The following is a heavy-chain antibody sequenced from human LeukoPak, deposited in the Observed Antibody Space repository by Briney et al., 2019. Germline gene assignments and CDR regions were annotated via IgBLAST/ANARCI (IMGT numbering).Heavy chain of an antibody. CDR3: ARVGGAVAGPPNPAFDY. V-gene: IGHV1-69*04. CDR1: GGTFSSYA. Sequence: SVKVSCKASGGTFSSYAISWVRQAAGQGLEWMGRIIPILGIANYAQKFQGRVTITADKSTSTAYMELSSLRSEDTAVYYCARVGGAVAGPPNPAFDYWGQGTLVTVSS. D-gene: IGHD6-19*01. CDR2: IIPILGIA. J-gene: IGHJ4*02.